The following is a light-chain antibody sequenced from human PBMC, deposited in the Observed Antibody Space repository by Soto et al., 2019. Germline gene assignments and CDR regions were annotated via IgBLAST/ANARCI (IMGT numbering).Light chain of an antibody. V-gene: IGKV3-20*01. J-gene: IGKJ5*01. CDR3: QQYYNSAT. CDR2: GAP. Sequence: ENVLTHSPGTLSFSPGGRATLSFRASQSVSSNCLAWYQQKPGQAPRLLIYGAPSRATGIPDRFSGSGSGTDFTLTISRLEPEDFAVYYCQQYYNSATFGQGTRLEIK. CDR1: QSVSSNC.